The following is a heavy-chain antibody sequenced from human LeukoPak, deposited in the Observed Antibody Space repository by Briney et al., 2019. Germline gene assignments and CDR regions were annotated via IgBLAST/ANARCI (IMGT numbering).Heavy chain of an antibody. CDR1: GYTFTNYD. CDR3: ATGGGLALAGKDY. Sequence: ASVKVSCKASGYTFTNYDINWVRQATGQGLEWMGWMNTKIGNNGYAQKFQGRLTLTRSTSLTTAYMELSSLTSEDTAVYYCATGGGLALAGKDYWGQGTLVTVSS. D-gene: IGHD6-19*01. CDR2: MNTKIGNN. V-gene: IGHV1-8*01. J-gene: IGHJ4*02.